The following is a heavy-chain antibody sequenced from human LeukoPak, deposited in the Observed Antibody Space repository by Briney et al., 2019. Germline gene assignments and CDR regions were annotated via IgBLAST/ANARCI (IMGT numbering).Heavy chain of an antibody. CDR2: ISYDGSNK. D-gene: IGHD3-16*02. CDR3: AREGRLGELSLYYFDY. V-gene: IGHV3-30*04. J-gene: IGHJ4*02. CDR1: GFTFSSYA. Sequence: GGSLRLSCAASGFTFSSYAMHWVRQAPGKGLEWVAVISYDGSNKYYADSVKGRFTISRDNSKNTLYLQMNSLRAEDTALYYCAREGRLGELSLYYFDYWGQGTLVTVSS.